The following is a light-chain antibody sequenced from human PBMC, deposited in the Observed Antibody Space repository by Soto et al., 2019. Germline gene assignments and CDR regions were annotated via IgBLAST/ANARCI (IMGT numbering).Light chain of an antibody. CDR3: LHDYSYPRT. CDR2: TAS. Sequence: AIQMTQSPSSLSASVGDRVIITCRASQAIRNDLGWYQQKPGKAPKLLIHTASTLQSGVSSRFSGSGFGADFTLTIRSLQPEDSATYYCLHDYSYPRTFGQGTKVEIK. J-gene: IGKJ1*01. V-gene: IGKV1-6*01. CDR1: QAIRND.